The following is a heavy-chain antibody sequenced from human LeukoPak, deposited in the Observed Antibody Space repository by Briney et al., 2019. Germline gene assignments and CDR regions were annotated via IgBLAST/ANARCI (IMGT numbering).Heavy chain of an antibody. CDR1: GYSISSGYY. Sequence: PSETLSLTCAVSGYSISSGYYWGWIRQPPGKGLEWIGSIYHSGSTYYNPSLKSRVTISVDTSKNQFSLKLSSVTAADTAVYYCASLPGYSYGTGIDYWGQGTLGTVSS. J-gene: IGHJ4*02. V-gene: IGHV4-38-2*01. CDR2: IYHSGST. D-gene: IGHD5-18*01. CDR3: ASLPGYSYGTGIDY.